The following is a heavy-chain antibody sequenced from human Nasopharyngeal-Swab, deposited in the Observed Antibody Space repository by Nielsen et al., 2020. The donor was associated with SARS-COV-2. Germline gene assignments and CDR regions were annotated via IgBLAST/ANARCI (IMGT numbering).Heavy chain of an antibody. Sequence: SETLSLTCAVYGGSFSGYYWSWIRQPPGKGLEWIGEINHSGSTNYNPSLKSRVTISVDTSKNQFSLKLSSVAAADTAVYYCARGRYLGIYYYGMDVWGQGTTVTVSS. CDR3: ARGRYLGIYYYGMDV. CDR2: INHSGST. V-gene: IGHV4-34*01. CDR1: GGSFSGYY. D-gene: IGHD3-16*01. J-gene: IGHJ6*02.